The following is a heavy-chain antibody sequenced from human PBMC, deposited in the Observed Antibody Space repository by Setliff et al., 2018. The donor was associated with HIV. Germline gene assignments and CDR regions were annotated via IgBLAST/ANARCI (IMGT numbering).Heavy chain of an antibody. CDR3: ARRSTVARGVDCFDL. CDR1: GDSMRTNY. J-gene: IGHJ4*02. Sequence: PSETLSLTCSVSGDSMRTNYWTWIRQSPGKGLEWIGHVDYSGSSTYNPSLNSRVTLSIDTSKSQFSLRLSSVTAADTALYYCARRSTVARGVDCFDLWGQGTRVTVSS. D-gene: IGHD3-10*01. CDR2: VDYSGSS. V-gene: IGHV4-59*08.